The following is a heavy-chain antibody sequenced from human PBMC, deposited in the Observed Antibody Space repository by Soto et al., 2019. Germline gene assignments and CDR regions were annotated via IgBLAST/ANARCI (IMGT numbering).Heavy chain of an antibody. CDR2: IYWDDDK. CDR3: AHIPNYYQYDWFDP. CDR1: AFLLTTRGVG. V-gene: IGHV2-5*02. J-gene: IGHJ5*02. D-gene: IGHD3-16*01. Sequence: QITLKESGPTLVKPTQTLTLTCTFSAFLLTTRGVGVGWIRQPPGKALECLALIYWDDDKRYSPSLQSRLSITKDTSKNQVVLTMTNVDPVDTATYYCAHIPNYYQYDWFDPWGQVTLVSVSS.